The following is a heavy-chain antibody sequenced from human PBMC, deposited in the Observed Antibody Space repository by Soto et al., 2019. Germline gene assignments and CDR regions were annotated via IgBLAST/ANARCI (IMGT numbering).Heavy chain of an antibody. D-gene: IGHD2-15*01. CDR3: ARVRYCSGGSCYPRFDP. CDR2: IYYIGGT. J-gene: IGHJ5*02. V-gene: IGHV4-31*03. CDR1: GGSISSGGYY. Sequence: QVQLQESGPGLVKPSQTLSLTCTVSGGSISSGGYYWSWIRQHPGKGLEWIGYIYYIGGTYYNPSLKCRVTISVDTSKNQFSLKLSSVTAADTAVYYCARVRYCSGGSCYPRFDPWGQGTLVTVSS.